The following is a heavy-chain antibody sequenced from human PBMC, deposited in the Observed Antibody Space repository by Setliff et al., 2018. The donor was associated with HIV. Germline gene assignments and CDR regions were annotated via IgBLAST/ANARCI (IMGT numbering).Heavy chain of an antibody. D-gene: IGHD3-10*01. J-gene: IGHJ3*02. Sequence: RASVKVSCKASGGTFSSCAISCVRHAPGQGREGMGGMMPIIGIANYAQKFKSRVTITADKSTSTAYMELNSQRSADTAVYYCARVYYGSGWGIRDAFDIWGQGTMVTVSS. CDR3: ARVYYGSGWGIRDAFDI. V-gene: IGHV1-69*10. CDR1: GGTFSSCA. CDR2: MMPIIGIA.